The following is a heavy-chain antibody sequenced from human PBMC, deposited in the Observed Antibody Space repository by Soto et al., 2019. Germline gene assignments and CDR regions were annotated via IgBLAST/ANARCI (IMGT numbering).Heavy chain of an antibody. Sequence: GGSLRLSCAAPGFTFSSYVMHWVRQSPGKGLEWVAVIWYDGSNKYYADSVKGRFTISRDNSKNTLYLQMNSLRAEDTAVYYCARDVRYCSGGSCPPADAFDIWGQGTMVTVSS. V-gene: IGHV3-33*01. D-gene: IGHD2-15*01. J-gene: IGHJ3*02. CDR3: ARDVRYCSGGSCPPADAFDI. CDR1: GFTFSSYV. CDR2: IWYDGSNK.